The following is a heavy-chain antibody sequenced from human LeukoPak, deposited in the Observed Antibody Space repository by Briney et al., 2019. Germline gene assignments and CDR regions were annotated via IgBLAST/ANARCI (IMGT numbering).Heavy chain of an antibody. Sequence: PGGSLRLACAASGFTFSSYEMNWVRQAPGKGLEWVSYISSSGSTIYYADSVKGRFTISRDNAKNSLYLQMNSLRAEDTAVYYCARAVYDSREASDYWGQGTLVTVSS. V-gene: IGHV3-48*03. D-gene: IGHD3-22*01. J-gene: IGHJ4*02. CDR1: GFTFSSYE. CDR2: ISSSGSTI. CDR3: ARAVYDSREASDY.